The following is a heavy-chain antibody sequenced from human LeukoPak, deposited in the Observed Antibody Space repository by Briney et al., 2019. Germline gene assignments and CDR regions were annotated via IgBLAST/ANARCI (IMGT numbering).Heavy chain of an antibody. V-gene: IGHV4-31*03. CDR3: ARARDLTIFGVVNPGTLDY. CDR2: IYYSGST. J-gene: IGHJ4*02. Sequence: SETLSLTCTVSGDSISSGGYYWRWIRQHPGKGLEWIGYIYYSGSTYYNPSLKSRVTISVDTSKNQFSLKLSSVTAADTAVYYCARARDLTIFGVVNPGTLDYWGQGTLVTVSS. D-gene: IGHD3-3*01. CDR1: GDSISSGGYY.